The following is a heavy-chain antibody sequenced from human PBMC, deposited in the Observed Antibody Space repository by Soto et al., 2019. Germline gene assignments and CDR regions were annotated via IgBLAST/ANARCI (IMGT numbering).Heavy chain of an antibody. V-gene: IGHV4-30-2*01. J-gene: IGHJ4*02. Sequence: PSETLSLTCALSGVSISSGGYSWSWIRQPPGKGLEWIGYMYHSGSTYYNPSLKSRVTISIDRSKNQFPLKLSSVTAADTAVYFCARVPDYWGQGILVTVSS. CDR1: GVSISSGGYS. CDR3: ARVPDY. CDR2: MYHSGST. D-gene: IGHD2-2*01.